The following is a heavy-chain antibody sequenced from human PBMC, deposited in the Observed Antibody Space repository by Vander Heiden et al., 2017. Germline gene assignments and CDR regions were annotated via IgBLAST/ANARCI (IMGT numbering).Heavy chain of an antibody. CDR2: ISYDGSNK. Sequence: QVQLVESGGGVVQPGRSLRLSCAASGFTFSSYALPWVRQAPGKGLEWVEVISYDGSNKYYADSVKGRFTISRDNSKNTLYLQMNSLRAEDTAVYYCARDAGKYSSGWYVDGMDVWGQGTTVTVSS. CDR3: ARDAGKYSSGWYVDGMDV. J-gene: IGHJ6*02. V-gene: IGHV3-30-3*01. CDR1: GFTFSSYA. D-gene: IGHD6-19*01.